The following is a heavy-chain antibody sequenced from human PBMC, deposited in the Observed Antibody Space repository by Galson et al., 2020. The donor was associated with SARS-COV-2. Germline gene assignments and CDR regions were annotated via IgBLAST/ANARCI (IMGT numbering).Heavy chain of an antibody. CDR2: IYDSGTT. Sequence: SETLSLTCRVSGGSISSGAYYWSWIRQHPGKGLEWIGHIYDSGTTYYNPSLDSRLSMSVDKSENHFSLRLSSVTAADTAVYYCARMKRPARYLDYWGQGTLVTVSS. CDR3: ARMKRPARYLDY. CDR1: GGSISSGAYY. V-gene: IGHV4-30-4*01. J-gene: IGHJ4*02.